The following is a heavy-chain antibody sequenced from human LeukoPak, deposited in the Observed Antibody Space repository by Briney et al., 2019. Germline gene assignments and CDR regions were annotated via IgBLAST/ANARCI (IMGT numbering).Heavy chain of an antibody. CDR3: VREGYYDSSGYLGVFDY. D-gene: IGHD3-22*01. CDR2: ISGSGGST. CDR1: GFTFSSYG. Sequence: GGSLRLSCAASGFTFSSYGMSWVRQAPGKGLEWVSAISGSGGSTYYADSVKGRFTISRDNSKNTLYLQMKSLRAEDTAVYYCVREGYYDSSGYLGVFDYWGQGTLVTVSS. J-gene: IGHJ4*02. V-gene: IGHV3-23*01.